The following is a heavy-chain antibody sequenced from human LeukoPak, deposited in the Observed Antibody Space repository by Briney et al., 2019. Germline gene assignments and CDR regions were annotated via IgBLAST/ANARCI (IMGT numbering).Heavy chain of an antibody. J-gene: IGHJ3*02. D-gene: IGHD2-2*01. V-gene: IGHV3-11*03. CDR1: GFTFSDYY. CDR3: ARSLRRDCDSTSCWAALDI. Sequence: GGSLRLSCAASGFTFSDYYTSWIRQAPGKGLEWVSYISSSSTYTNYADSVKGRFTISRDNAKNSLYLQMNSLRAEATAVYYCARSLRRDCDSTSCWAALDIWGQGTMVTVSS. CDR2: ISSSSTYT.